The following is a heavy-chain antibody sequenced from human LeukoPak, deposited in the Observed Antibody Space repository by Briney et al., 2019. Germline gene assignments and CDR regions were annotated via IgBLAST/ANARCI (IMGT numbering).Heavy chain of an antibody. J-gene: IGHJ6*03. CDR3: ARGGSTSRVTTSRVVFGYYYYLDV. D-gene: IGHD4-17*01. CDR1: GFTFSSHA. Sequence: PGRSLRLSCAASGFTFSSHAMSWLPQAPGKGLEGVSSLSGSGGTTYHADSVQVRFSIARDNSKNTLYLQLNRTRHEDTAVYYCARGGSTSRVTTSRVVFGYYYYLDVWGKGTPVTVSS. V-gene: IGHV3-23*01. CDR2: LSGSGGTT.